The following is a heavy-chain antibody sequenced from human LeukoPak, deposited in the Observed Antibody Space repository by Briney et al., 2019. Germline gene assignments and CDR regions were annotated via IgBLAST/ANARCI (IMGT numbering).Heavy chain of an antibody. V-gene: IGHV3-23*01. D-gene: IGHD6-13*01. CDR2: ISGSGGST. CDR1: GFTFSSYA. CDR3: AKDLSSWSTFDY. Sequence: GGSLRLSCAASGFTFSSYAMSWVRQAPGKGLEWVSAISGSGGSTYYADSVKGRFTISRDNSKNTPYLQMNSLRAEDTAVYYCAKDLSSWSTFDYWGQGTLVTVSS. J-gene: IGHJ4*02.